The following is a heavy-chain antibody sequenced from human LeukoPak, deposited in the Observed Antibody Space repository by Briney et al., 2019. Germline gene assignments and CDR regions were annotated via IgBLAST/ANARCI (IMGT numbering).Heavy chain of an antibody. CDR3: ARVRAPISFDS. Sequence: SVKVSCKASGDTFSSYAISWVRQAPGQGLEWMGGMIPIIGTTYYTQKFQGRVTITADESTSTAYMELSSLRSEDTAVYYCARVRAPISFDSWGQGTLVTVSS. CDR2: MIPIIGTT. CDR1: GDTFSSYA. V-gene: IGHV1-69*13. J-gene: IGHJ3*02.